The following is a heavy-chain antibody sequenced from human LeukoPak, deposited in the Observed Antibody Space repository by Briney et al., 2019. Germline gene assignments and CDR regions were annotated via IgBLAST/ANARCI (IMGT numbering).Heavy chain of an antibody. Sequence: GGSLRLSCAASGFAFSRNDMFWVRQAPGKGLEWVSCISGSSGATYYADSVRGRFTISRDNSKSTVFLQMNSLRAEDTAIYYCAKGGPGAFDFWGQGTMVTVSS. CDR3: AKGGPGAFDF. J-gene: IGHJ3*01. D-gene: IGHD2-15*01. CDR2: ISGSSGAT. CDR1: GFAFSRND. V-gene: IGHV3-23*01.